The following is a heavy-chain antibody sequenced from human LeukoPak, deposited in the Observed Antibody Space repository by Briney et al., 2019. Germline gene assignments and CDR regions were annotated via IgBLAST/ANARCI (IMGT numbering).Heavy chain of an antibody. CDR1: GFTFSSYW. CDR2: IKQDGSEK. Sequence: GGSLRLSCAASGFTFSSYWMGWVRQAPGKGLEWVANIKQDGSEKYYVDSVKGRFTISRDNAKNSLYLQMNSLKAEDTAVYYCARAVAYGDYQIFDYWGQGTLVTVSS. D-gene: IGHD4-17*01. CDR3: ARAVAYGDYQIFDY. J-gene: IGHJ4*02. V-gene: IGHV3-7*01.